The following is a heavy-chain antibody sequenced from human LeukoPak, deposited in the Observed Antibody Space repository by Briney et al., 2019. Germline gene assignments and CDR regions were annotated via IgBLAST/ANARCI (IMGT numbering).Heavy chain of an antibody. Sequence: SETLSLTCAVYGGSFSGYYWSWIRQPPGKGLEWIGEINHSGSTNYNPSLKSRVTISVDTSKNQFSLKLSSVTAADTAVYYCARAREAWWLVRKYFDYWGQGTLVTVSS. CDR2: INHSGST. V-gene: IGHV4-34*01. J-gene: IGHJ4*02. CDR3: ARAREAWWLVRKYFDY. CDR1: GGSFSGYY. D-gene: IGHD6-19*01.